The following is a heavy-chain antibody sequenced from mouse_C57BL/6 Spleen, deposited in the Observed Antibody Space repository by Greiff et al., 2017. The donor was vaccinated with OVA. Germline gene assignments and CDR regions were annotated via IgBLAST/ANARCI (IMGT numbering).Heavy chain of an antibody. CDR3: ARQYDYDVHFDY. V-gene: IGHV5-6*01. CDR1: GFTFSSYG. J-gene: IGHJ2*01. Sequence: EVKLVESGGDLVKPGGSLKLSCAASGFTFSSYGMSWVRQTPDKRLEWVATISSGGSYTYYPDSVKGRFTISRDNAKNTLYLQMSSLKSEDTAMYDCARQYDYDVHFDYWGQGTTLTVSS. D-gene: IGHD2-4*01. CDR2: ISSGGSYT.